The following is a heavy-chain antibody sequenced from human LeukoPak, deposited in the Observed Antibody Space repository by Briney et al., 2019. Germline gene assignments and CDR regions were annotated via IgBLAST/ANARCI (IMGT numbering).Heavy chain of an antibody. D-gene: IGHD3-22*01. Sequence: ASVKVSCKASGYTFTDYYMHWVRQAPGQGLEWMGWINPNSGGTNYAQKFQGRVTMTRDTSISTAYMELSRLRSDDTAVYYCARDRDDSSGYYRETLFDYGGQGTLVTVSS. CDR3: ARDRDDSSGYYRETLFDY. CDR2: INPNSGGT. J-gene: IGHJ4*02. CDR1: GYTFTDYY. V-gene: IGHV1-2*02.